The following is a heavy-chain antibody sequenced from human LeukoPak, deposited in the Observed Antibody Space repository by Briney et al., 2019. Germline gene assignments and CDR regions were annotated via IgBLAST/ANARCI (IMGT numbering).Heavy chain of an antibody. CDR1: GGSFSGYY. J-gene: IGHJ4*02. D-gene: IGHD1-20*01. V-gene: IGHV4-34*01. CDR2: INHSGST. CDR3: AGFRGAITGTAFDY. Sequence: SETLSLTCAVYGGSFSGYYWSWIRQPPGKGLEWIGEINHSGSTNYNPSLKSRVTISVDTSKNQFSLKLSSVTAADTAVYYCAGFRGAITGTAFDYWGQGTLVTVSS.